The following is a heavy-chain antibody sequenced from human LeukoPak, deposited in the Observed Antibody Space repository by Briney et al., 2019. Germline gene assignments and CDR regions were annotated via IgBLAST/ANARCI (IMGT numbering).Heavy chain of an antibody. J-gene: IGHJ5*02. CDR3: ARSPTGSAWFDP. D-gene: IGHD4-17*01. CDR2: INHSGST. Sequence: SETLSLTCAVYGGSFSGYYWSWIRQPPGKGLGWIGEINHSGSTNYNPSLKSRVTISVDTSKNQFSLKLSSVTAADTAVYYCARSPTGSAWFDPWGQGTLVTVSS. CDR1: GGSFSGYY. V-gene: IGHV4-34*01.